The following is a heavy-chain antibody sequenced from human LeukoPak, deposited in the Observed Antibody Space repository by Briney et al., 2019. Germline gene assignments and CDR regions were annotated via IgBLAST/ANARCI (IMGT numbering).Heavy chain of an antibody. Sequence: PSETLSLTCAVYGGSFSGYYWSWIRQPPGKGLEWIGEINHSGSTNYNPSLKSRVTISVDTSKNQFSLKLSSVTAADTAVYYCARGRRFALLYGGYFDYWGQGTLVTASS. D-gene: IGHD2-2*02. V-gene: IGHV4-34*01. CDR3: ARGRRFALLYGGYFDY. J-gene: IGHJ4*02. CDR1: GGSFSGYY. CDR2: INHSGST.